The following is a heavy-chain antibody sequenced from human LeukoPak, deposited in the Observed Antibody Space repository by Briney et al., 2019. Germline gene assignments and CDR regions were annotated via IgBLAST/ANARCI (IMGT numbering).Heavy chain of an antibody. Sequence: GRSLRLSCAASGFTFTNDFMTWVRQAPGKGLEWVANMRVDGTDIHYADSVKGRFIISRDNAKNTLYLQINSLRAEDTAVYYCARVIVGATGSDYWGQGTLVTVSS. CDR2: MRVDGTDI. CDR1: GFTFTNDF. V-gene: IGHV3-7*01. J-gene: IGHJ4*02. D-gene: IGHD1-26*01. CDR3: ARVIVGATGSDY.